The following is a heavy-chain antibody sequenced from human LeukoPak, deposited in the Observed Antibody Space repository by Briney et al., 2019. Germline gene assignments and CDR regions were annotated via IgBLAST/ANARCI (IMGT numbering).Heavy chain of an antibody. CDR3: ARAVTQHITMVRGVLDY. CDR1: GGSFSGYY. D-gene: IGHD3-10*01. Sequence: KTSEALSLTCAVYGGSFSGYYWSWIRQPPGKGLEWIGEINHSGSTNYNPSLKSRVTISVDTSKNQFSLKLSSVTAADTAVYYCARAVTQHITMVRGVLDYWGQGTLVTVSS. CDR2: INHSGST. V-gene: IGHV4-34*01. J-gene: IGHJ4*02.